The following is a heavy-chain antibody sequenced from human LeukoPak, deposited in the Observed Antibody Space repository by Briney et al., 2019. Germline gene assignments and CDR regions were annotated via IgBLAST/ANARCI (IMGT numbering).Heavy chain of an antibody. CDR1: RFTFVNAS. CDR2: MTSKPEGGTT. Sequence: GGSLRLSCLMSRFTFVNASMSCVPQTPRKGLEWVGLMTSKPEGGTTFYAAPVKGRFSMSRDDSRNTPYLQMNSLTIGDTGVYYCTTGNPWGQGTLVTVSS. J-gene: IGHJ5*02. CDR3: TTGNP. V-gene: IGHV3-15*01.